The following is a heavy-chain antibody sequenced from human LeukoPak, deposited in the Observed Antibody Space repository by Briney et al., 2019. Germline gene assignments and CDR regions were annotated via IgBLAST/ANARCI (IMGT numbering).Heavy chain of an antibody. V-gene: IGHV4-59*01. D-gene: IGHD5-12*01. Sequence: SETLSLTCSVSGGSIGSYYWNWIRQPSGKGLEWIGIVFNNGGTKHNPSLKSRVAISVDTSKNQFALKLSSVTAADTAVYYCVASYGGYVLDYWGQAALVIVSS. CDR2: VFNNGGT. J-gene: IGHJ4*02. CDR3: VASYGGYVLDY. CDR1: GGSIGSYY.